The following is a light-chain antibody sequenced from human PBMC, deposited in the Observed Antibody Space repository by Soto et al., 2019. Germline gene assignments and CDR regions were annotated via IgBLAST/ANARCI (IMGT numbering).Light chain of an antibody. J-gene: IGLJ2*01. CDR2: GNT. Sequence: QSVLTQPPSVSGAPGQRVTISCTGSSSNIGAGYDVQWYQQLPGAAPRLLIFGNTNRPSGVPGRVSGSRSGTSASLAISGLQAEDEADYYCQSYDISRSVSVVFGGGTKLTVL. V-gene: IGLV1-40*01. CDR3: QSYDISRSVSVV. CDR1: SSNIGAGYD.